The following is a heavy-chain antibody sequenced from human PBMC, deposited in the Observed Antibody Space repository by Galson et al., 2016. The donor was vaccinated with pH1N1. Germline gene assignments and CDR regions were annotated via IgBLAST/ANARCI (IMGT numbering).Heavy chain of an antibody. V-gene: IGHV1-46*01. D-gene: IGHD2-2*02. Sequence: VKVSCKASGYTFTSYYMHWVRQAPGQGLEWMGIITPTGGRTSYAQKFKDRVAMTSDTSTSTVYMELNSLRSEETAVYYCARAPYCSNATCYSVWFDPWGQGTPVTVSS. J-gene: IGHJ5*02. CDR1: GYTFTSYY. CDR3: ARAPYCSNATCYSVWFDP. CDR2: ITPTGGRT.